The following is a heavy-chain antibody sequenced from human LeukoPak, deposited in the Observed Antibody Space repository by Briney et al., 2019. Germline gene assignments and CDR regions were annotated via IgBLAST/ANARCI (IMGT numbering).Heavy chain of an antibody. Sequence: GGSLRLSCAASGFTFSSYAMSWVRQAPGKGLEWVSGIGGSGGSTNYADSVKGRLTISRDNSKNTLYLQMNSLRAEDTAVYYCAKDGGLWVSAHWGDSWGRGTLVTVSS. V-gene: IGHV3-23*01. CDR3: AKDGGLWVSAHWGDS. J-gene: IGHJ4*02. CDR2: IGGSGGST. CDR1: GFTFSSYA. D-gene: IGHD7-27*01.